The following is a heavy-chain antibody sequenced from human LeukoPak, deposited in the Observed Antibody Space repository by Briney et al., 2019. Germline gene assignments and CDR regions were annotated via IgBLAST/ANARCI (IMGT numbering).Heavy chain of an antibody. CDR2: INTDGSST. CDR3: ARAVYDFWSGYPRTFDY. D-gene: IGHD3-3*01. V-gene: IGHV3-74*01. J-gene: IGHJ4*02. CDR1: GFTFSSYW. Sequence: GGSLRLSCAASGFTFSSYWMHWVRQAPGKGLVWVSRINTDGSSTSYADSVKGRFTISRDNAKNTLYLQMNSLRAEDTAVYYCARAVYDFWSGYPRTFDYWGQGTLVTVSS.